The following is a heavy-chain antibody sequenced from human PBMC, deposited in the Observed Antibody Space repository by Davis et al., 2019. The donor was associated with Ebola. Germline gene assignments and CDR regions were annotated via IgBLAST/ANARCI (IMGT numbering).Heavy chain of an antibody. J-gene: IGHJ6*04. V-gene: IGHV4-61*08. CDR2: IYYSGST. CDR3: ARDVGLLWFGESFPLDV. D-gene: IGHD3-10*01. Sequence: MPSETLSLTCTVSGGSISSGDYYWSWIRQPPGKGLEWIGYIYYSGSTNYNPSLESRVTISVDTSKNQFSLKLSSVTAADTAVYYCARDVGLLWFGESFPLDVWGKGTTVTVSS. CDR1: GGSISSGDYY.